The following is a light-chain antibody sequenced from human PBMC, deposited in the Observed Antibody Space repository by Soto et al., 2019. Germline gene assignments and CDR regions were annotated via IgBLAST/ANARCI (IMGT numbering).Light chain of an antibody. CDR2: KDS. V-gene: IGLV3-25*02. Sequence: SSALTQPASVSVFPVPTARITCPGNELSKQYGVWDQQKPGQAPVLLIYKDSERASGITERFSGYSSRSTVTLTISGVRAEDEADYYCQSSDDTGDKDLFGTATKVTVL. J-gene: IGLJ1*01. CDR3: QSSDDTGDKDL. CDR1: ELSKQY.